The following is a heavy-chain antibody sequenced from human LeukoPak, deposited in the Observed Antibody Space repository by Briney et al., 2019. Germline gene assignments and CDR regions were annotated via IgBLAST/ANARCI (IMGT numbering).Heavy chain of an antibody. CDR2: ISDSGST. CDR1: GGSISSGSYY. CDR3: ARVIMSSLYYYYMDV. D-gene: IGHD3-3*01. Sequence: SETLSLTCTVSGGSISSGSYYWSWIRQPAGKGLEWIGYISDSGSTNYNPSLKSRVTISVDTSKNKFSLKLSSVTAADTAVYYCARVIMSSLYYYYMDVWGKGTTVTVSS. V-gene: IGHV4-61*10. J-gene: IGHJ6*03.